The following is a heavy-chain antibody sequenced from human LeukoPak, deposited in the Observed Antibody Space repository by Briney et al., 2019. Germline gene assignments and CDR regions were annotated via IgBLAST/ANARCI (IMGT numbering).Heavy chain of an antibody. CDR3: ARNYNGMSY. Sequence: GGSLRLSCAASGFTFSSYGMHWVRQAPGKGLVWVSYINNDGRSTTYADSVKGRFTISRDNAKNTLYLQMNSLRDDNTAMYYCARNYNGMSYWGQGTLVIVSS. D-gene: IGHD1-26*01. J-gene: IGHJ4*02. CDR1: GFTFSSYG. V-gene: IGHV3-74*01. CDR2: INNDGRST.